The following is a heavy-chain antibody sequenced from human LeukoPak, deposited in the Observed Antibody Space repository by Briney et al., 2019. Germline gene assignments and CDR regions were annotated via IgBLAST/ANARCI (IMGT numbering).Heavy chain of an antibody. CDR1: GGSISSGDYY. CDR3: ARDPSYGWFDP. Sequence: SQTLSLTCTVSGGSISSGDYYWSWIRQPPGKGLEWIGHIYYSGSTYYNPSLKSRVTISVDTSKNQFSLKLSSVTAADTAVYYCARDPSYGWFDPWGQGTLVTVSS. V-gene: IGHV4-30-4*01. CDR2: IYYSGST. J-gene: IGHJ5*02. D-gene: IGHD5-18*01.